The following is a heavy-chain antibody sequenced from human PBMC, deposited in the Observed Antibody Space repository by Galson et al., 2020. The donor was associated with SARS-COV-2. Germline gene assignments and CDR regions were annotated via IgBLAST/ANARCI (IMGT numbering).Heavy chain of an antibody. CDR2: ISSNGETS. D-gene: IGHD2-2*01. V-gene: IGHV3-64D*06. CDR3: LSYSSTRQNH. CDR1: GFIFSYYA. J-gene: IGHJ5*02. Sequence: GGSLRLSCSASGFIFSYYAMHWVRQAPGKGLEYVSAISSNGETSFYADSVNGRFTMSRDNSKNMFYLQMTALRLEDTAFYFCLSYSSTRQNHWGQGTLVTVSS.